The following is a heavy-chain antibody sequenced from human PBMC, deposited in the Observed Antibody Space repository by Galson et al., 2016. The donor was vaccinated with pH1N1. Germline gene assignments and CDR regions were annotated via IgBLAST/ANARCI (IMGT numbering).Heavy chain of an antibody. CDR3: ARDSEYSGHEGFH. J-gene: IGHJ4*02. Sequence: SLRLSCAASGFTFTSYAMHWVRQAPGKGLEWVAVILYDGTNEYYADSVKGRFTISSDKTKSTGYMQMNGLRTEDTAVYYCARDSEYSGHEGFHWAQGTLVIVSS. CDR2: ILYDGTNE. V-gene: IGHV3-30*04. D-gene: IGHD5-12*01. CDR1: GFTFTSYA.